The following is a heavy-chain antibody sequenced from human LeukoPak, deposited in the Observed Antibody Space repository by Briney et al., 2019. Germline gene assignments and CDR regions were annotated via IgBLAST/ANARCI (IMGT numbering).Heavy chain of an antibody. V-gene: IGHV4-59*01. CDR1: GGSISSYY. D-gene: IGHD3-9*01. Sequence: SETLSLTCTVSGGSISSYYWSWIRQPPGRGLEWIGNVYYSGSTIYNPSLKSRVTISVDTSKNHFSLNLTSVTAADTAVYYCARALRYFDWLQNFDYWGQGTLVTVSS. CDR2: VYYSGST. J-gene: IGHJ4*02. CDR3: ARALRYFDWLQNFDY.